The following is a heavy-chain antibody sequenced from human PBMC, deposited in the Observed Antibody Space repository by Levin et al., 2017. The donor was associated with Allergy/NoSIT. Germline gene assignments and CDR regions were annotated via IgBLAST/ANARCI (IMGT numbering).Heavy chain of an antibody. J-gene: IGHJ4*02. Sequence: SPTLSLPCTVSGGSISSGGYYWSWIRQHPGKGLEWIGYIYNSGSTYYNPSLKSRVTISGDTSKNQFSLKMTSVTAADTAVYYCARVGGRRDKYYFDCWGQGTLVTVSS. CDR1: GGSISSGGYY. CDR3: ARVGGRRDKYYFDC. V-gene: IGHV4-31*03. D-gene: IGHD3-10*01. CDR2: IYNSGST.